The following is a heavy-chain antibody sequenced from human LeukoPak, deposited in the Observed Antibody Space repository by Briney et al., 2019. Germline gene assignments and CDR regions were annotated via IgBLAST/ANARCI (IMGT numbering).Heavy chain of an antibody. V-gene: IGHV3-30*04. CDR2: ISYDGTNK. CDR1: GFTVSSYA. J-gene: IGHJ4*02. CDR3: AKAQGYSYGFLAY. Sequence: GGSLRLSCAASGFTVSSYAIHWVRQAPGKGLEWVAVISYDGTNKYYEDSVKGRFTISRDNSKNTLYLQMNSLRAEDTAVYYCAKAQGYSYGFLAYWGQGTLVTVSS. D-gene: IGHD5-18*01.